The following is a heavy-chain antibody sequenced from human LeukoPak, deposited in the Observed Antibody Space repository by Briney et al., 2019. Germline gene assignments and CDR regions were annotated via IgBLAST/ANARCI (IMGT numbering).Heavy chain of an antibody. CDR1: GFTFSNAW. V-gene: IGHV3-15*01. CDR2: IKSKTDGGTT. D-gene: IGHD2-2*01. J-gene: IGHJ3*02. Sequence: PGGSLRLSCAASGFTFSNAWMSWVRQAPGKGVEGVGRIKSKTDGGTTDYAAPVKGRFTISRDDSKTTLYLQMNSLKTEDTAVYYCTTDLYCSSTSCYVADAFDIWGQGTMVTVSS. CDR3: TTDLYCSSTSCYVADAFDI.